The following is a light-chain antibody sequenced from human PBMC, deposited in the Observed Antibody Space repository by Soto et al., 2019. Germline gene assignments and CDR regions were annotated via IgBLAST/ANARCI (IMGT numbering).Light chain of an antibody. V-gene: IGKV1-12*01. Sequence: DLQMTQSPSSVSASVGDRVTITCRASQDIGTWLAWYQHKPGIAPKLLIYAASTLQSGVPSRFRGTGSGTDFSLTISSVQPEDFASYYCQQANTFPLTFGGGTKVEIK. CDR1: QDIGTW. CDR2: AAS. J-gene: IGKJ4*01. CDR3: QQANTFPLT.